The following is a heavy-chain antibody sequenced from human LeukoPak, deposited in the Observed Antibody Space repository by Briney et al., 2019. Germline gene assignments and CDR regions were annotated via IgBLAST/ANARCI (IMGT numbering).Heavy chain of an antibody. V-gene: IGHV3-9*01. CDR3: AREAWRRVFYYGMDV. CDR1: GFTFDDYA. D-gene: IGHD5-12*01. CDR2: ISWSSGNI. Sequence: GGSLRLSCAASGFTFDDYAMHWVRQAPGKGLEWVSGISWSSGNIGYADSVKGRFTISRDNAKNSLYLEMNSLRTEDTALYFCAREAWRRVFYYGMDVWGQGTTVAVSS. J-gene: IGHJ6*02.